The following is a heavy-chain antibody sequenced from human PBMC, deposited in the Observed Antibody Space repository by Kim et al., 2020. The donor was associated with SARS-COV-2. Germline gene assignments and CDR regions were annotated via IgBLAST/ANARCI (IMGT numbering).Heavy chain of an antibody. D-gene: IGHD3-16*01. CDR2: ISYDGSNK. V-gene: IGHV3-30*18. CDR1: GFTFSSYG. J-gene: IGHJ4*02. CDR3: AKDIGALRAYFDY. Sequence: GGSLRLSCAASGFTFSSYGMHWVRQAPGKGLEWVAVISYDGSNKYYADSVKGRFTISRDNSKNTLYLQMNSLRAEDTAVYYCAKDIGALRAYFDYWGQGT.